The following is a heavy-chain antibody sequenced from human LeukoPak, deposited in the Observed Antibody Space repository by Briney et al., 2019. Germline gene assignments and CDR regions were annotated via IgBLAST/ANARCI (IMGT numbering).Heavy chain of an antibody. D-gene: IGHD1/OR15-1a*01. CDR2: ISYDGINQ. V-gene: IGHV3-30*03. CDR1: GFTVSSNY. CDR3: TLTTFGVVYYFDY. J-gene: IGHJ4*02. Sequence: PGGSLRLSCAASGFTVSSNYMSWVRQAPGKGLEWVALISYDGINQYYADSVKGRFIISRDNSKNTLYLQLNSLRLEDTAVYYCTLTTFGVVYYFDYWGQGTLVTVSS.